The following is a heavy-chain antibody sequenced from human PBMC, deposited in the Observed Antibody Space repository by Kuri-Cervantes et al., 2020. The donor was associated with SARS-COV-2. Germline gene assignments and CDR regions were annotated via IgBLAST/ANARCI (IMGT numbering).Heavy chain of an antibody. CDR3: ARALSDFWSGYSHAFDI. CDR1: GFTFSSYA. Sequence: GGSLRLSCAASGFTFSSYAMHWVRQAPGKGLEWVANIKQDGSEKYYVDSVKGRFTISRDNAKNSLYLQMNSLRAEDTAVYYCARALSDFWSGYSHAFDIWGQGTMVTVSS. D-gene: IGHD3-3*01. J-gene: IGHJ3*02. CDR2: IKQDGSEK. V-gene: IGHV3-7*01.